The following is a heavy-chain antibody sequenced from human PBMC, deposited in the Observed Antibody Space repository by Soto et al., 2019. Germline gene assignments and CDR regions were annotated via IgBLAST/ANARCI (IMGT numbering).Heavy chain of an antibody. J-gene: IGHJ5*02. V-gene: IGHV2-5*02. D-gene: IGHD5-12*01. CDR2: IYWDDDK. CDR3: AHENMVATLSFQS. CDR1: GFSLSTSGVG. Sequence: QITLKESGPTLVKPTQTLTLTCTFSGFSLSTSGVGVGWIRQPPGKALEWLALIYWDDDKRYSPSLKTRRTMSKDTAKNPVVLTMSNMDPLATARYYCAHENMVATLSFQSWGQGTLVTGSS.